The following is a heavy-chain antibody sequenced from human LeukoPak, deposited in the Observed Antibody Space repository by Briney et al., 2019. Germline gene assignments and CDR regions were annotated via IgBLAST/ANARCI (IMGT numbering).Heavy chain of an antibody. CDR1: GFTFSSYA. J-gene: IGHJ4*02. D-gene: IGHD2-21*02. V-gene: IGHV3-30*04. CDR3: ARVPTTYCGGDCSPAWYFDY. Sequence: GGSLRLSCAASGFTFSSYAMHWVCQAPGKGLEWVAVISYDGSNKYYADSVKGRFTISRDNSKNTLYLQMNSLRAEDTAVYYCARVPTTYCGGDCSPAWYFDYWGQGTLVTVSS. CDR2: ISYDGSNK.